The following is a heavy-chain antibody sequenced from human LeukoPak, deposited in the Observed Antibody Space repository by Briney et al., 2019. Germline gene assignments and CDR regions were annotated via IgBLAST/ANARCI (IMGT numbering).Heavy chain of an antibody. Sequence: TGGSLRLSCAASGFTISRDSMNWVRQAPGKGLEWVSSISSSSSYIYYADSVKGRFTISRDNAKNSLYLQMNSLRAEDTAVYYCARAVASGTAFDIWGQGTMVTVSS. CDR1: GFTISRDS. CDR3: ARAVASGTAFDI. CDR2: ISSSSSYI. V-gene: IGHV3-21*01. J-gene: IGHJ3*02. D-gene: IGHD4-23*01.